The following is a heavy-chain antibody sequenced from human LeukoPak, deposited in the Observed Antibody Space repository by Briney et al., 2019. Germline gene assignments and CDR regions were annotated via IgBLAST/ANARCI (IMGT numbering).Heavy chain of an antibody. J-gene: IGHJ4*02. CDR3: ARYSSSWSNFDY. V-gene: IGHV1-18*01. Sequence: GASVKVSCKASGYTFTSYGISWARQAPGQGLEGMGWISAYNGNTNYAQKLQGRVTMTTDTSTSTAYMELRSLRSDDTAVYYCARYSSSWSNFDYWGQGTRLSVS. CDR2: ISAYNGNT. D-gene: IGHD6-13*01. CDR1: GYTFTSYG.